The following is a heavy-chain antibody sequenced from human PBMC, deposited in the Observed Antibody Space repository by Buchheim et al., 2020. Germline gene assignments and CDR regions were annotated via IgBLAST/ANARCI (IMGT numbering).Heavy chain of an antibody. CDR2: IYSRGDT. CDR3: ARDVGPW. D-gene: IGHD1-26*01. V-gene: IGHV3-53*01. J-gene: IGHJ4*02. Sequence: EVQLMESGGGLIQPGGSLRLSCAVSGITVSNNYMSWVRRAPGKALEWVSIIYSRGDTYYTDSVKGRFTISRDGPKNTVYLQMNNLGVEDTAVYYCARDVGPWGGQGTL. CDR1: GITVSNNY.